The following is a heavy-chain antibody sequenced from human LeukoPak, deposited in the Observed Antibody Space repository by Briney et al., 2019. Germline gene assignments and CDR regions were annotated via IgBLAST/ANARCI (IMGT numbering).Heavy chain of an antibody. J-gene: IGHJ4*02. V-gene: IGHV3-30-3*01. Sequence: GRSLRLSCAASGFTFNXXXXXXXRXXPGXGLEXXXXXXXXXSISFYAASVKGRFXIXRDXSKNTLYLQMNSMRAEDTALYFCARDRRYCSGGSCYFDYFFDYWGQGTLVTVSS. CDR1: GFTFNXXX. D-gene: IGHD2-15*01. CDR2: XXXXXSIS. CDR3: ARDRRYCSGGSCYFDYFFDY.